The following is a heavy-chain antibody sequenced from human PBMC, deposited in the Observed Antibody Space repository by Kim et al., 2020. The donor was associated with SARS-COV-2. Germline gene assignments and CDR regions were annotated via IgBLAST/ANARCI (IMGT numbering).Heavy chain of an antibody. J-gene: IGHJ4*02. CDR1: GGTFSSYA. D-gene: IGHD2-2*01. Sequence: SVKVSCKASGGTFSSYAISWVRQAPGQGLEWMGGIIPIFGTANYAQKFQGRVTITADKSTSTAYMELSSLRSEDTAVYYCARRYCSSTSSTPDCLRDYWGQGTLVTVSS. CDR3: ARRYCSSTSSTPDCLRDY. CDR2: IIPIFGTA. V-gene: IGHV1-69*06.